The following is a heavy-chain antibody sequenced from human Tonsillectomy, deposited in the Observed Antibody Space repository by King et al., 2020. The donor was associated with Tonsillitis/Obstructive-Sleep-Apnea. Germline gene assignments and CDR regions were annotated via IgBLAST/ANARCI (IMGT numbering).Heavy chain of an antibody. CDR2: IYYSGST. CDR3: ARDRVLGREGPNWFDP. CDR1: GGSISSYY. D-gene: IGHD5-24*01. V-gene: IGHV4-59*12. J-gene: IGHJ5*02. Sequence: LQLQESGPGLVKPSETLSLTCTVSGGSISSYYWSWIRQPPGKGLEWIGYIYYSGSTNYNPSLKSRVTISVDTSKNQFSLKLSSVTAADTAVYYCARDRVLGREGPNWFDPWGQGTLVTVSS.